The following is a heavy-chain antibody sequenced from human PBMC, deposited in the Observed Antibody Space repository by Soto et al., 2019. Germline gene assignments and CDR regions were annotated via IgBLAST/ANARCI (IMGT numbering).Heavy chain of an antibody. CDR2: IIPIFGTA. CDR1: GGTFSSYA. Sequence: GASVKVSCKASGGTFSSYAISWVRQAPGQGLEWMGGIIPIFGTANYAQKFQGRVTITADESTSTAYMELSSLRSEDTAVYYRARDAVSIAAAPFDPWGQGTLVT. J-gene: IGHJ5*02. CDR3: ARDAVSIAAAPFDP. V-gene: IGHV1-69*13. D-gene: IGHD6-13*01.